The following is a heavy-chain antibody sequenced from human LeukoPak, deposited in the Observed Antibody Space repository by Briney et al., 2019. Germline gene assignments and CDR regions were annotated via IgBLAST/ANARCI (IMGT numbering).Heavy chain of an antibody. V-gene: IGHV1-18*01. CDR1: GDTFISYG. D-gene: IGHD1-1*01. CDR3: ARDLIYTGTYNWFDP. CDR2: ISVYIGNT. Sequence: GASVKVSCKASGDTFISYGISWVRQAPGQGLEWMGWISVYIGNTNYAQKVQGRVTMTTDTSTSTAYMELRSLRSDDTAVYYCARDLIYTGTYNWFDPWGQGTLVTVSS. J-gene: IGHJ5*02.